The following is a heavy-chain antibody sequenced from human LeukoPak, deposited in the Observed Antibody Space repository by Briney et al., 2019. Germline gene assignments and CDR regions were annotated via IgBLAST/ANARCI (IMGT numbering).Heavy chain of an antibody. V-gene: IGHV3-21*01. Sequence: GGSLRLSCAASGFTFSIYSMNWVRQAPGKGLECVSSISSISSYIYYADSVKGRFTISGDNAKNSLYLQMNSLTAGDTAFYYCARAIAVRGLDYYYFYMDVWGKGTTVTVSS. D-gene: IGHD6-19*01. CDR1: GFTFSIYS. J-gene: IGHJ6*03. CDR3: ARAIAVRGLDYYYFYMDV. CDR2: ISSISSYI.